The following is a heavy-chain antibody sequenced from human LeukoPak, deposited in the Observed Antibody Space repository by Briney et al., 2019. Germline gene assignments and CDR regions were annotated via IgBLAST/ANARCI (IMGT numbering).Heavy chain of an antibody. CDR1: GGSISSYY. D-gene: IGHD3-22*01. V-gene: IGHV4-59*08. CDR3: ASHYYDSSGLDY. CDR2: IYYSGST. J-gene: IGHJ4*02. Sequence: SETLSLTCTASGGSISSYYWSWIRQPPGKGLEWIGYIYYSGSTHYNPSLKSRVTISVDTSKNQFSLKLSSVTAADTAVYYCASHYYDSSGLDYWGQGTLVTVSS.